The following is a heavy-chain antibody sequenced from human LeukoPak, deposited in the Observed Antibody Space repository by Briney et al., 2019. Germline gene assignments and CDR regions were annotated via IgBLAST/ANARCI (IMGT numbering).Heavy chain of an antibody. CDR2: ISSRGSTK. CDR1: GFTFSSYE. V-gene: IGHV3-48*03. D-gene: IGHD1-26*01. J-gene: IGHJ4*02. CDR3: ARDYGGNYFDY. Sequence: GGSLRLSCAASGFTFSSYEMNWVRQAPGKGLEWVSYISSRGSTKYYADSVKGRFTISRDNAKNSLYLQMNSLRVEDTAVYYCARDYGGNYFDYWGQGTLVTVSS.